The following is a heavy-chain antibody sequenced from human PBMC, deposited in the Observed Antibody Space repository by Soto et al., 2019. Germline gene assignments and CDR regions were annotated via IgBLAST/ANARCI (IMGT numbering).Heavy chain of an antibody. CDR3: AKDAVEYSSSPIDY. J-gene: IGHJ4*02. Sequence: PGGSLRLSCAASGFTFSSYGMHWVRQAPGKGLEWVAVISYDGSNKYYADSVKGRFTISRDNSKNTLYLQMNSLRAEDTAVYYCAKDAVEYSSSPIDYWGQGTLVTVSS. D-gene: IGHD6-6*01. CDR1: GFTFSSYG. CDR2: ISYDGSNK. V-gene: IGHV3-30*18.